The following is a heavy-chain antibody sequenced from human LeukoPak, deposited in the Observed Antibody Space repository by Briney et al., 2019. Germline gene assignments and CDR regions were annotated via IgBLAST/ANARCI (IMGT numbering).Heavy chain of an antibody. CDR1: GYSFTSYW. Sequence: GESLKISCKGSGYSFTSYWIGWVRQMPGKGLEWMGIIYPGDSDTRYSPSFQGQVTISADKSISTAYLQWSSLKASDTAMYYCASLPRYCSSGSCYPGYFDYWGQGTLVTVSS. CDR3: ASLPRYCSSGSCYPGYFDY. V-gene: IGHV5-51*01. J-gene: IGHJ4*02. CDR2: IYPGDSDT. D-gene: IGHD2-15*01.